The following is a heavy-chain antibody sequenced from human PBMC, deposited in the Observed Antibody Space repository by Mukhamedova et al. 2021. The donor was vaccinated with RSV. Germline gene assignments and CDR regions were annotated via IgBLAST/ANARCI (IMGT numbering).Heavy chain of an antibody. J-gene: IGHJ3*02. Sequence: EYMGSIYYGATTYYNPSLKSRVTISIDTSKNQLSLTLNSVAAADTAMYFCAHQTPSQGTAALLRPFDTLGQGTMVAVSS. CDR3: AHQTPSQGTAALLRPFDT. CDR2: IYYGATT. D-gene: IGHD6-25*01. V-gene: IGHV4-39*01.